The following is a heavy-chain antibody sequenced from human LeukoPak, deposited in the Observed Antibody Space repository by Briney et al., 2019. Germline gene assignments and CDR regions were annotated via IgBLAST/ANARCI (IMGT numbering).Heavy chain of an antibody. CDR2: IYSGGST. J-gene: IGHJ4*02. V-gene: IGHV3-66*01. CDR3: ARVPPVSSGYPNYFDY. Sequence: PGGSLRLSCAASGFTVSSNYMSWVRQAPGKGLAWVSVIYSGGSTYYADSVEGRFTISRDNSKNTLYLQMNSLRAEDTAVYYCARVPPVSSGYPNYFDYWGQGTLVTVSS. CDR1: GFTVSSNY. D-gene: IGHD5-18*01.